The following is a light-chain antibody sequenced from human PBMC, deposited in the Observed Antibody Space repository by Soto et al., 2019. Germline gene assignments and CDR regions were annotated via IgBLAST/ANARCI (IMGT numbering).Light chain of an antibody. Sequence: QSVVTQPPSASGTPGQRVTIFCSGSRSNIGSNLVYWYQHLPGTAPKLLIFSNDQRPSGVPDRFSGSRSGTSASLAISGLRSEDEGDYYCAAWDDSLSGVVFGGGTKVTVL. J-gene: IGLJ2*01. CDR1: RSNIGSNL. V-gene: IGLV1-47*02. CDR2: SND. CDR3: AAWDDSLSGVV.